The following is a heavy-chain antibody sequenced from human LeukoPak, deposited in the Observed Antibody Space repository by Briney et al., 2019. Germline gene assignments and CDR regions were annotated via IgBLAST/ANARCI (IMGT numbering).Heavy chain of an antibody. CDR2: IKEDGSEK. D-gene: IGHD2-15*01. CDR1: GFTFSSYA. Sequence: GGSLRLSCAASGFTFSSYAMSWVRQAPGKGLEWVANIKEDGSEKYYLDSVKGRFTISRDNAKNSLYLQMNSLRAEDTAFYGYHFDCWGQGTLVTVSS. CDR3: HFDC. J-gene: IGHJ4*02. V-gene: IGHV3-7*01.